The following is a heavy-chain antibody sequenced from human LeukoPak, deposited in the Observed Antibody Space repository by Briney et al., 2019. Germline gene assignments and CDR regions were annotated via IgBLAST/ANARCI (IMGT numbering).Heavy chain of an antibody. D-gene: IGHD2-15*01. CDR2: IYYSGGT. CDR3: ARYRGHCSGGSCYPSAGSWYFDY. CDR1: GGSVSSGSYY. J-gene: IGHJ4*02. V-gene: IGHV4-61*01. Sequence: SETLSLTCTVSGGSVSSGSYYWSWIRQPPGKGLEWIGYIYYSGGTNYNPSLKSRVTISVDTSKNQFSLKLSSVTAADTAVYYCARYRGHCSGGSCYPSAGSWYFDYWGQGTLVTVSS.